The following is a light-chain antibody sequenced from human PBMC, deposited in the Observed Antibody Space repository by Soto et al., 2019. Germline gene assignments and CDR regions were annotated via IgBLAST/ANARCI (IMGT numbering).Light chain of an antibody. CDR3: QHYNSYSEA. Sequence: EIVMTQSPATLAGSPGERATLSCRASQSVSSNLAWYQQKSGQAPRLLIYGATTRATGIPARFSGSGSGTEFTLTISSLQPDDFATYYCQHYNSYSEAFGQGTKVDI. CDR2: GAT. J-gene: IGKJ1*01. CDR1: QSVSSN. V-gene: IGKV3-15*01.